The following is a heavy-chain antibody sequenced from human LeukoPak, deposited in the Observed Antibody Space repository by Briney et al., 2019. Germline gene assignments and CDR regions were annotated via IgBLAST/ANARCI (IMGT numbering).Heavy chain of an antibody. CDR1: GFTFSSYS. D-gene: IGHD2-8*01. CDR3: ARDRWGLLGGDF. Sequence: GGSLRLSCAASGFTFSSYSMNWVRQAPGKGLEWVSSISSSSSYIYYADSVKGRFTISRDNAKNSLYLQMNSLRAEDTAVYYCARDRWGLLGGDFWGQGTLVTVSS. V-gene: IGHV3-21*01. J-gene: IGHJ4*02. CDR2: ISSSSSYI.